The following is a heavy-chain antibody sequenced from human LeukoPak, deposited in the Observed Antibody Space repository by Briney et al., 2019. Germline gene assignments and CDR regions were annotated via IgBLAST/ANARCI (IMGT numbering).Heavy chain of an antibody. CDR3: ATWEQWLYYFDY. D-gene: IGHD6-19*01. CDR1: GYTLTELS. J-gene: IGHJ4*02. CDR2: FEPEDGET. Sequence: GASVKVSCKVSGYTLTELSMHWVRQAPGKGLEWMGGFEPEDGETIYAQKFQGRVTMTEDTSTDTAYMELSSLRSEDTAVYYCATWEQWLYYFDYWGQGTLVTVSS. V-gene: IGHV1-24*01.